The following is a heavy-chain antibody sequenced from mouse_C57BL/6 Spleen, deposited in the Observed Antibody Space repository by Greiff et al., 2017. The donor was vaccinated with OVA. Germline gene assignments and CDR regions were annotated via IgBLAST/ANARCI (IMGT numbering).Heavy chain of an antibody. CDR1: GFTFSDYG. D-gene: IGHD1-1*01. V-gene: IGHV5-17*01. CDR3: ARYYGSSHFDY. CDR2: ISSGSSTI. Sequence: EVKLMESGGGLVKPGGSLKLSCAASGFTFSDYGMHWVRQAPEKGLEWVAYISSGSSTIYYADTVKGRFTISRDNAKNTLFLQMTSLRSEDTAMYYCARYYGSSHFDYWGQGTTLTVSS. J-gene: IGHJ2*01.